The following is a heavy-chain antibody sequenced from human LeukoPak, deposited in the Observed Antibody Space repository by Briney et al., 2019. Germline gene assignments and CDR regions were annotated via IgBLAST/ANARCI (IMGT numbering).Heavy chain of an antibody. CDR3: ARGDVLFDY. CDR2: VYGGDTT. Sequence: GGSLRLSCAASGFTVSSNYMTWVRQAPGKGLEWVSVVYGGDTTYYADSVKGRFTISRDNSKNTLYLQMNSLRAEDTAVYYCARGDVLFDYWGQGTLVTVSS. D-gene: IGHD3-10*02. J-gene: IGHJ4*02. CDR1: GFTVSSNY. V-gene: IGHV3-66*01.